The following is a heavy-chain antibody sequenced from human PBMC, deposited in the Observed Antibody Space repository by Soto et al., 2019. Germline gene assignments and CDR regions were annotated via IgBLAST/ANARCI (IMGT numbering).Heavy chain of an antibody. J-gene: IGHJ5*02. CDR3: ARIFGVAVNWFDP. V-gene: IGHV3-21*01. D-gene: IGHD3-3*01. CDR2: ISSSSSYI. CDR1: GFTFSSYS. Sequence: GGSLRLSCAASGFTFSSYSMNWVRQAPGKGLEWVSSISSSSSYIYYADSVKGRFTISRDNAKNSLYLQMNSLGAEDTAVYYCARIFGVAVNWFDPWGQGTLVTVSS.